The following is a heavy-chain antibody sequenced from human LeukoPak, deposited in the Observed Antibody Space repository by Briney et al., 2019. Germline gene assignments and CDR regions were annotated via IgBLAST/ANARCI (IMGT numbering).Heavy chain of an antibody. V-gene: IGHV3-20*04. Sequence: GGSLRLSCAASGFTFDDYGMSWVRQAPGKGLEWVSGINYNAGSTAYADSVKGRFTISRDNAKNSLYLQMNSLRAEDTAFYYCARGDSGSYRTSFVFWGQGTLVTVSS. J-gene: IGHJ4*02. CDR1: GFTFDDYG. D-gene: IGHD1-26*01. CDR3: ARGDSGSYRTSFVF. CDR2: INYNAGST.